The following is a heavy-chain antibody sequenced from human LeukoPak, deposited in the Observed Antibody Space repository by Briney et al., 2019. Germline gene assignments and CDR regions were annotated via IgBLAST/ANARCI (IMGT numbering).Heavy chain of an antibody. Sequence: SVKVSCKASGGTFSSYAISWVRQAPGQGLEWMGRIIPIFGTANYAQKFQGRVTITTDESTSTAYMELSSLRSEDTAVYYCARTPINDYGDYLADYWGQGTLATVSS. CDR3: ARTPINDYGDYLADY. CDR1: GGTFSSYA. CDR2: IIPIFGTA. D-gene: IGHD4-17*01. J-gene: IGHJ4*02. V-gene: IGHV1-69*05.